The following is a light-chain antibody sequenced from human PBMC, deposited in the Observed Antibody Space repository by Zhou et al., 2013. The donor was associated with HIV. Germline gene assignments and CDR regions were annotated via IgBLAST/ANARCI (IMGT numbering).Light chain of an antibody. CDR3: QKYDSAPWA. J-gene: IGKJ1*01. CDR1: QGITNS. Sequence: DIQLTQSPSSLSASVGDSVTITCRASQGITNSLAWYQQKPGKVPHLLIYTASTLQSGVPSRFRGSRSGTEFTLTISGLQPEDVGFYYCQKYDSAPWAFG. CDR2: TAS. V-gene: IGKV1-27*01.